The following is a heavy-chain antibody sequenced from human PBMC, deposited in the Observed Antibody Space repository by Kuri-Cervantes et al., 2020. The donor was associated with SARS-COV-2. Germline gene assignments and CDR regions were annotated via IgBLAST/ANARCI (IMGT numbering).Heavy chain of an antibody. CDR2: INPSGGST. CDR1: GYTFTSYY. Sequence: ASVKVSCKASGYTFTSYYMHWVRQAPGQGLEWMGIINPSGGSTSYAQKFQGRVTMTRDTSTSTVYMELSSLRSEDTAVYYCARVACTNGVCSYFDYWGQGTLVTVSS. D-gene: IGHD2-8*01. V-gene: IGHV1-46*01. CDR3: ARVACTNGVCSYFDY. J-gene: IGHJ4*02.